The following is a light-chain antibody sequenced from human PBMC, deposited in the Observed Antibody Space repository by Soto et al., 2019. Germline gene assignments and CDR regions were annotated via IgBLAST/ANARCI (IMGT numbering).Light chain of an antibody. CDR2: GAS. V-gene: IGKV3-15*01. Sequence: EIVMTQSPATLSVSPGERATLSCRASQSVSSNLAWYQQKPGQAPRLLIYGASTRATVIPARFSGSGSGTEFTLTISSLQSEDFAVYYCQQYNNWWTLGQGTKVEIK. CDR1: QSVSSN. J-gene: IGKJ1*01. CDR3: QQYNNWWT.